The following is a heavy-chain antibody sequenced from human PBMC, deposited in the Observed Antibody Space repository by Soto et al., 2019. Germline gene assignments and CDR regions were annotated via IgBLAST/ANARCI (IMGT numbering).Heavy chain of an antibody. CDR2: INSDGSGT. D-gene: IGHD2-21*01. CDR1: GFDFSNSW. CDR3: AKHTAYDMHV. V-gene: IGHV3-74*01. Sequence: EVQLVESGGGLVQPGGSLRLSCAASGFDFSNSWIHWVRQGPGKGLVWVSHINSDGSGTTYADSVKGRFTISRDNAKHPVYLYMNSLKAQATAVFYCAKHTAYDMHVWGPGPRVIVSS. J-gene: IGHJ6*02.